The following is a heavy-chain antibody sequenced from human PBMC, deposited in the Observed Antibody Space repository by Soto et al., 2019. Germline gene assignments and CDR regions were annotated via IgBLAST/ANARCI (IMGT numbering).Heavy chain of an antibody. J-gene: IGHJ6*02. V-gene: IGHV1-58*01. CDR3: AATYGDYGYYYYYGMDV. CDR2: IVVGSGNK. Sequence: QMQLVQSGPEVKKPGTSVKVSCKASGFTFTSSAVQWVRQARGQRLEWIGWIVVGSGNKNYAQKFQERVTITRDMSTSTAYMELSSLRSEDTAVYYCAATYGDYGYYYYYGMDVWGQGTTVTVSS. D-gene: IGHD4-17*01. CDR1: GFTFTSSA.